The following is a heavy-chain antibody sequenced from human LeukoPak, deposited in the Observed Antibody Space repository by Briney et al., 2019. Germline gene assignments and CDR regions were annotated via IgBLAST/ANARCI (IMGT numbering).Heavy chain of an antibody. Sequence: LGGSLRLSCAASGFTFSSYWMHWVRQAPGKGLVWVSRINSDGSSTSYADSVKGRFTISRDNAKNTLYLQMDSLRAEDTAMYYYARGTGSYYSLGYWGQETLVTVSS. CDR2: INSDGSST. CDR1: GFTFSSYW. CDR3: ARGTGSYYSLGY. D-gene: IGHD1-26*01. J-gene: IGHJ4*02. V-gene: IGHV3-74*01.